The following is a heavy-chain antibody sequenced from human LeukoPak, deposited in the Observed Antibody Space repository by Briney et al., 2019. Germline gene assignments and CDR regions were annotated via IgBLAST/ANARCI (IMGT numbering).Heavy chain of an antibody. CDR2: IYYSGST. CDR3: ARQRGDRHLFDY. CDR1: GDSMRSYY. D-gene: IGHD2-21*02. V-gene: IGHV4-59*08. J-gene: IGHJ4*02. Sequence: SETLSLTCTVSGDSMRSYYWAWIRQPPGKGLEWIGYIYYSGSTNYNSPLKSRVTISVDTSKNQFSLKLSSVTAADTAVYYCARQRGDRHLFDYWGQGTLVTVSS.